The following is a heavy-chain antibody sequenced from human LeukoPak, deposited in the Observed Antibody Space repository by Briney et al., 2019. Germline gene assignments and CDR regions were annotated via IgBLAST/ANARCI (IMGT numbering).Heavy chain of an antibody. Sequence: RGSLRLSCAASGFTFSSYWMSWVRQAPGKGLEWVANIKQDGSEKYYVDSVKGRFTISRDNAKNSLYLQMNSLRAEDTAVYYCARVVVVVAATGYYYYMDVWGKGTTVTVSS. D-gene: IGHD2-15*01. CDR3: ARVVVVVAATGYYYYMDV. J-gene: IGHJ6*03. CDR2: IKQDGSEK. V-gene: IGHV3-7*01. CDR1: GFTFSSYW.